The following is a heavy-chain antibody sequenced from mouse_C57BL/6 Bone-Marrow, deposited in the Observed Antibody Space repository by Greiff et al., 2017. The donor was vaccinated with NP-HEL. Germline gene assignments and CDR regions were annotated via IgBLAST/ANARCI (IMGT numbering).Heavy chain of an antibody. CDR3: ARRGDYEAWFAY. J-gene: IGHJ3*01. CDR2: IYPGSGNT. Sequence: QVHVKQSGPELVKPGASVKISCKASGYSFTSYYIHWVKQRPGQGLEWLGWIYPGSGNTKYNEKFKGKATLTADTSSSTAYMQLSSLTSEDSAVYYCARRGDYEAWFAYWGQGTLVTVSA. CDR1: GYSFTSYY. V-gene: IGHV1-66*01. D-gene: IGHD2-4*01.